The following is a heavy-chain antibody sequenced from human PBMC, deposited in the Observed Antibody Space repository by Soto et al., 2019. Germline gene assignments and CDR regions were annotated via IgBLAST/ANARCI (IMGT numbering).Heavy chain of an antibody. V-gene: IGHV3-23*01. CDR2: MSGSSSTT. CDR3: ATNLERELPSVIDF. Sequence: EVRLLESGGGLVKPGGSLRLSCATSGLTFSNYAMRWVRQAPGGGLEWVSSMSGSSSTTYYADSVKGRFTISRDRSKNSLYLPMSRLRAEDTALYYCATNLERELPSVIDFWGQATLVTVSS. D-gene: IGHD1-7*01. CDR1: GLTFSNYA. J-gene: IGHJ4*02.